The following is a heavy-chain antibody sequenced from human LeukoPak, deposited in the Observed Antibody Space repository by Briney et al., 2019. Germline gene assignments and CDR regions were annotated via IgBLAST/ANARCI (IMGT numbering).Heavy chain of an antibody. CDR3: ARDMSSPSQPLFVTPDY. J-gene: IGHJ4*02. CDR1: GFTFSSYA. Sequence: GGSLRLSCAASGFTFSSYAMHWVRQAPGKGLEWVAVISYDGSNKYYADSVKGRFTISRDNSKNTLYLQMNSLRAEDTAVYYCARDMSSPSQPLFVTPDYWGQGTLVTVSS. CDR2: ISYDGSNK. D-gene: IGHD2-2*01. V-gene: IGHV3-30-3*01.